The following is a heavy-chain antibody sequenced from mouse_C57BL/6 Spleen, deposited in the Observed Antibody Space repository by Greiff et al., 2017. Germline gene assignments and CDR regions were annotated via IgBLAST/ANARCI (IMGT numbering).Heavy chain of an antibody. CDR3: ARKVGYSNPYCDV. CDR2: ILPGSGST. V-gene: IGHV1-9*01. D-gene: IGHD2-5*01. CDR1: GYTFTGYW. Sequence: QVQLQQSGAELMKPGASVKLSCKATGYTFTGYWIEWVKQRPGHGLEWIGAILPGSGSTNYNEKFKGKATFTADTSSNTAYMQRSSLTTEDSGICYCARKVGYSNPYCDVWGTGTTVTGAS. J-gene: IGHJ1*03.